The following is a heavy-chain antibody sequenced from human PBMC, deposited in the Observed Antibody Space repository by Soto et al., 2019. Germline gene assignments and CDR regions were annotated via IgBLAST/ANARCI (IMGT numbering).Heavy chain of an antibody. CDR3: ARSISVAMDI. CDR2: MYHSGTT. V-gene: IGHV4-30-2*01. D-gene: IGHD6-19*01. CDR1: DGYISSRGYS. J-gene: IGHJ4*02. Sequence: SETLSLTCAVSDGYISSRGYSCIMIRQPPGKGLEWIGYMYHSGTTYYNPSLKSRVTISVDTSKIQFSLKLSSVTAADTAVYYCARSISVAMDIWGQGTLVTVSS.